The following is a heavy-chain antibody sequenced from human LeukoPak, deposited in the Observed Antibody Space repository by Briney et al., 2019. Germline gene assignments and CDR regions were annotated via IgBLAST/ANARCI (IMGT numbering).Heavy chain of an antibody. D-gene: IGHD6-6*01. CDR3: AREGARYSSSSHGPFDY. J-gene: IGHJ4*02. Sequence: GASVKVSCKASGYTFTSYDINWVRQAPGQGLEWMGIINPSGGSTSYAQKFQGRVTMTRDTSTSTVYMELSSLRSEDTAVYYCAREGARYSSSSHGPFDYWGQGTLVTVSS. V-gene: IGHV1-46*01. CDR2: INPSGGST. CDR1: GYTFTSYD.